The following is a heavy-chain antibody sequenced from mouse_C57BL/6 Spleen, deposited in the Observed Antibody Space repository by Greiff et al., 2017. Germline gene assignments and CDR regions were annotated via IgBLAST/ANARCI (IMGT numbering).Heavy chain of an antibody. Sequence: QVQLQQPGAELVRPGSSVKLSCKASGYTFTSYWMDWVKQRPGQGLEWIGNIYPSDSETHYNQKFKDKATLTVDKSSSTAYMQLSSLTSEDSAVYYCARRGDVDYAMDYWGQGTSVTVSS. J-gene: IGHJ4*01. CDR3: ARRGDVDYAMDY. CDR1: GYTFTSYW. CDR2: IYPSDSET. V-gene: IGHV1-61*01. D-gene: IGHD3-3*01.